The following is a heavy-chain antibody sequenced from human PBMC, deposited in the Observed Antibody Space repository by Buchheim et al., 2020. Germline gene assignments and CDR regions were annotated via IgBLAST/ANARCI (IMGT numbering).Heavy chain of an antibody. CDR2: INPSSGAT. J-gene: IGHJ3*02. D-gene: IGHD3-22*01. CDR1: GFTFSGLY. CDR3: AKRFYDYSGYDLWAFDI. V-gene: IGHV1-2*02. Sequence: QVHLVQSGAEVKKPGASVKVSCKTSGFTFSGLYMHWVRQAPGQGLEWMGWINPSSGATNCAQKFQDRVTMTRDTSINTAYMELTRLRSDDTAVYYCAKRFYDYSGYDLWAFDIWGQGT.